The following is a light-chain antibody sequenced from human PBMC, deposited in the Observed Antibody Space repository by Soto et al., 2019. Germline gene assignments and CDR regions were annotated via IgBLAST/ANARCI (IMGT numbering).Light chain of an antibody. CDR2: GAS. V-gene: IGKV3-20*01. Sequence: EILLTQYPGTLSRSPGERATLSCGASQSVSNNYLAWYQQKPCHAPRLLIYGASNRATGIPDSFSGSGSGTDFPLTISRLEPEDSAVYYCQQYGSSGTFGQGTKVDIK. J-gene: IGKJ1*01. CDR3: QQYGSSGT. CDR1: QSVSNNY.